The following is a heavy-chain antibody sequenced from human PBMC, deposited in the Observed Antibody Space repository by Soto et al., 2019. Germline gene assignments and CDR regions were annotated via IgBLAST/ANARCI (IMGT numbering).Heavy chain of an antibody. CDR2: IKRDGSEK. V-gene: IGHV3-7*03. CDR1: GFTFSDFW. CDR3: TRVVVEIAAAGPHDY. Sequence: GGSLRLSCAASGFTFSDFWMSWVRQAPGKGLEWVAKIKRDGSEKYYVDSVRGRFTISRDNAEHSLYLQMNSLRAEDTAVYYCTRVVVEIAAAGPHDYWGQGTLVTVSS. D-gene: IGHD6-13*01. J-gene: IGHJ4*02.